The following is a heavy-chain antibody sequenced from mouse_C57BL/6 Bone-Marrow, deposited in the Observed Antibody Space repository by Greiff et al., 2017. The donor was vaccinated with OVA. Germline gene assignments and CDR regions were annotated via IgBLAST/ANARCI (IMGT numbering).Heavy chain of an antibody. Sequence: QVQLQQPGAELVMPGASVKLSCKASGYTFTSYWMHWVKQRPGQGLEWIGEIDPSDSYTNYNQKFKGKSTLTVDKSSSTAYMQLSSLTSEDSAVYYCARKRLDYDYMYYFDYWGPGTTLTVSS. J-gene: IGHJ2*01. CDR3: ARKRLDYDYMYYFDY. CDR2: IDPSDSYT. D-gene: IGHD2-4*01. V-gene: IGHV1-69*01. CDR1: GYTFTSYW.